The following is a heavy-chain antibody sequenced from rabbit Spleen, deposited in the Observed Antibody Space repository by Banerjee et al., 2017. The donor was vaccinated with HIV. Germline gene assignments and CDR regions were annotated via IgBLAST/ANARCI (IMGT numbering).Heavy chain of an antibody. CDR3: ARDLATVIGWNFGL. J-gene: IGHJ4*01. Sequence: QEQLEESGGGLVKPEGSLTLTCKASGFSFSDRDVMCWVRQAPGKGLEWIACINTYTAKSVYATWATGRFTISRPSSTTVFLQMTSLTAADTATYFCARDLATVIGWNFGLWGPGTLVTVS. D-gene: IGHD3-1*01. CDR1: GFSFSDRDV. CDR2: INTYTAKS. V-gene: IGHV1S45*01.